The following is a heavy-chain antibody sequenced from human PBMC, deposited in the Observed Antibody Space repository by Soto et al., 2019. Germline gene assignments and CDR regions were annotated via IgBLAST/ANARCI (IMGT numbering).Heavy chain of an antibody. Sequence: SGTLSLTCTVSGDSISRGGYYWNWLRQHPRKGLEWIGYIYHSGSTIYNPSLKSRVTISVDTSKNRLSLELSNVTAADTAVYYCARDGAGAYGLGWFDPWGQGILVTVSS. D-gene: IGHD2-21*01. CDR1: GDSISRGGYY. CDR3: ARDGAGAYGLGWFDP. V-gene: IGHV4-31*03. CDR2: IYHSGST. J-gene: IGHJ5*02.